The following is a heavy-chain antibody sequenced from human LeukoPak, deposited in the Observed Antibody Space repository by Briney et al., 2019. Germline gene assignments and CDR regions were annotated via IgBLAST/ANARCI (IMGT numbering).Heavy chain of an antibody. D-gene: IGHD6-13*01. CDR1: GFTFSSYA. J-gene: IGHJ4*02. CDR3: ARGRGSSWYYTSSDY. CDR2: ISSNGGST. Sequence: GGSLRLSCAASGFTFSSYAMHWVRQAPGKGLEYVSAISSNGGSTYYANSVKGRFTISRDNSKNTLYLQMGSLRAEDMAVYYCARGRGSSWYYTSSDYWGQGTLVTVSS. V-gene: IGHV3-64*01.